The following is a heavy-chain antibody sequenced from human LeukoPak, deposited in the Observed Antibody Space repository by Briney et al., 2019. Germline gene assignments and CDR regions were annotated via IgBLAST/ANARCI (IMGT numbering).Heavy chain of an antibody. V-gene: IGHV4-59*08. J-gene: IGHJ5*02. CDR1: GGSISSYY. CDR2: IYYSGST. Sequence: SETLSLTCTVSGGSISSYYWSWIRQPPGKGLEWIGYIYYSGSTNYNPSLKSRVTISVDTSKNQFSLKLSSVTAADTAVYYCARQAYGDLNWFDPWGQGTLVTVSS. CDR3: ARQAYGDLNWFDP. D-gene: IGHD4-17*01.